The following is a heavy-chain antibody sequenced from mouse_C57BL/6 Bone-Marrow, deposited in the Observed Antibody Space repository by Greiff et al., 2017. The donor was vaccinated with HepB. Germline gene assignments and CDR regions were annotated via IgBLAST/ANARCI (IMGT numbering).Heavy chain of an antibody. Sequence: VKLMESGAELVKPGASVKLSCKASGYTFTEYTIHWVKQRSGQGLEWIGWFYPGSGSIKYNEKFKDKATLTADKSSSTVYMELSRLTSEDSAVYFCARHGDYGSSQYYFDYWGQGTTLTVSS. CDR2: FYPGSGSI. J-gene: IGHJ2*01. V-gene: IGHV1-62-2*01. D-gene: IGHD1-1*01. CDR1: GYTFTEYT. CDR3: ARHGDYGSSQYYFDY.